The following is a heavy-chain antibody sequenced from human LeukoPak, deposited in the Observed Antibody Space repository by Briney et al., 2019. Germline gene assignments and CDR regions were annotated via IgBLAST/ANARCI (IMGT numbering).Heavy chain of an antibody. D-gene: IGHD3-9*01. CDR2: IYHSGST. J-gene: IGHJ4*02. CDR3: GGYDILTGYY. CDR1: GGSISSSSYY. V-gene: IGHV4-39*01. Sequence: SETLSLTCTVSGGSISSSSYYWGWIRQPPGKGLEWIGSIYHSGSTYYNPSLKSRVTISVDTSKNQFSLKLSSVTAADTAVYYCGGYDILTGYYWGQGTLVTVSS.